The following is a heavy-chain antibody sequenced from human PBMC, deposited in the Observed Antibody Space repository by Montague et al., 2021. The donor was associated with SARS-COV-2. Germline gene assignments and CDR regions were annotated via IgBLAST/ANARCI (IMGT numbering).Heavy chain of an antibody. J-gene: IGHJ4*02. CDR1: GFTFSSYA. CDR3: AKSRGIRYDSSGYYYPLDY. D-gene: IGHD3-22*01. Sequence: SLRLSCAASGFTFSSYAMSWVRQAPGKGLEWVSVIYSGGSSTYYADSVKGRFTISRDNSKNTLYLQMNSLRAEDTAVHYCAKSRGIRYDSSGYYYPLDYWGQGTLVTVSS. V-gene: IGHV3-23*03. CDR2: IYSGGSST.